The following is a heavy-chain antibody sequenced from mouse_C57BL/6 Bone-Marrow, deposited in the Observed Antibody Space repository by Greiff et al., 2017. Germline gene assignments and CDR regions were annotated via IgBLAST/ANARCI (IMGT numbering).Heavy chain of an antibody. CDR2: IDPSDSYT. D-gene: IGHD1-1*01. V-gene: IGHV1-59*01. CDR1: GYTFTSYW. CDR3: APTVVATDWYFDV. Sequence: VQLQQPGAELVRPWTSVKLSCMASGYTFTSYWMHWVKQRPGQGLEWIGVIDPSDSYTNYNQKFKGKATLTVDTSSSTAYMQLSSLTSEDSAVYYCAPTVVATDWYFDVWGTGTTVTVSS. J-gene: IGHJ1*03.